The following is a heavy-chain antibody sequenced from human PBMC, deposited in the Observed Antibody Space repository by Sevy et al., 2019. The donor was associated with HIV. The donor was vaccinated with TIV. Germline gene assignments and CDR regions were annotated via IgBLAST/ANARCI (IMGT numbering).Heavy chain of an antibody. D-gene: IGHD3-3*02. Sequence: ASVKVSCKASGGTLRSYITSWVRQAPGQGLDWMGGITPALGATNYARNFKDRVTITADESTNTVYMELRGLRSEDTAVYFCARWSISLDYWGQGTLVTVSS. CDR1: GGTLRSYI. CDR2: ITPALGAT. CDR3: ARWSISLDY. J-gene: IGHJ4*02. V-gene: IGHV1-69*13.